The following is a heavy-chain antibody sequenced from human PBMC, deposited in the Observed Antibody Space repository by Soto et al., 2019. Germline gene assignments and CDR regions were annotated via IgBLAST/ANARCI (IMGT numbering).Heavy chain of an antibody. CDR2: ISAYKGNT. CDR1: GYTFTSYG. Sequence: QVQLVQSGAEVKNPGASVKVSCKASGYTFTSYGISWVRQAPGQGLEWMGWISAYKGNTNYAQKLKGRVTMTTDTSTSTAYMEVRSLRSDDTAVYYCSRDYSGKSGALYWGQGTLVTVSS. J-gene: IGHJ4*02. V-gene: IGHV1-18*01. D-gene: IGHD4-4*01. CDR3: SRDYSGKSGALY.